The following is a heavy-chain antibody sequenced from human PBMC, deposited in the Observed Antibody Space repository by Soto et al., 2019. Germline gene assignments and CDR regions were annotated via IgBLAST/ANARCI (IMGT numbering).Heavy chain of an antibody. Sequence: QLQLQESGSGLVKPSQTLSLTCAVSGGSISSGGYSWSWIRQPPGKGLEWIGYIYHSGSTYYNPSLKSRVTISVDRSKNQFSLKLSSVTAADTAVYYCARANYYSSGYYYFDYWGQGTLVTGSS. CDR1: GGSISSGGYS. J-gene: IGHJ4*02. CDR3: ARANYYSSGYYYFDY. V-gene: IGHV4-30-2*01. CDR2: IYHSGST. D-gene: IGHD3-22*01.